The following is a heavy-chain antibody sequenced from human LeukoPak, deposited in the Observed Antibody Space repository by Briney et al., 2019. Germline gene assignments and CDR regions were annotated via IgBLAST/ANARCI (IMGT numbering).Heavy chain of an antibody. Sequence: GASVKVSCTASGYTFTSYDISWVRQATGQGLEWMGWMNPNSGNTGYAQKFQGRVTMTRNTSISTAYMYLSSLRPEDTAEYYCARGLRDSSGREYFQHWGQGTLVTVSS. J-gene: IGHJ1*01. D-gene: IGHD3-22*01. V-gene: IGHV1-8*01. CDR1: GYTFTSYD. CDR3: ARGLRDSSGREYFQH. CDR2: MNPNSGNT.